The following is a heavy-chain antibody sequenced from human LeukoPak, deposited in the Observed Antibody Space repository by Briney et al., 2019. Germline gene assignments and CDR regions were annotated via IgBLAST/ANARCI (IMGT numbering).Heavy chain of an antibody. CDR1: GGSISSGDYY. CDR3: AGSDLGRRDGYNFPH. J-gene: IGHJ4*02. D-gene: IGHD5-24*01. CDR2: IYYSGST. Sequence: PLQTLSLTCTVSGGSISSGDYYWSWIRQPPGKGLEWIGYIYYSGSTYYNPSLKSRVTISVDTSKNQFSLKLSSVTAADTAVYYCAGSDLGRRDGYNFPHWGQGTLVTVSS. V-gene: IGHV4-30-4*08.